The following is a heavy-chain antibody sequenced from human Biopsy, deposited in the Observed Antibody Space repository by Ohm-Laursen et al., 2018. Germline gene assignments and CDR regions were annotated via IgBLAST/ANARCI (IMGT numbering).Heavy chain of an antibody. Sequence: SDTLSLTCNVSGGDINNYYWSWIRQPAGKGLEWIGRIYPGGSTNYNPSLKSRVTISVDTSKNQFSLRLSSVTAADTAVYYCARDSGGMATILDAFDLWGQGTMVTVSP. CDR2: IYPGGST. CDR3: ARDSGGMATILDAFDL. D-gene: IGHD5-24*01. J-gene: IGHJ3*01. CDR1: GGDINNYY. V-gene: IGHV4-4*07.